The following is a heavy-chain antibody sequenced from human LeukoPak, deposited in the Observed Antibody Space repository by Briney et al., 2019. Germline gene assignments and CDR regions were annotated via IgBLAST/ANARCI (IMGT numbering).Heavy chain of an antibody. V-gene: IGHV1-2*02. J-gene: IGHJ4*02. CDR1: GYTFTGYY. CDR3: ARDILWFGEFRYYFDY. D-gene: IGHD3-10*01. CDR2: INPNSGGT. Sequence: ASVKVSCKASGYTFTGYYMHWVRQAPGQGLEWMGWINPNSGGTNYAQKFQGRVTMTRDTSISTAYMELSRLRSDDTAVYYCARDILWFGEFRYYFDYWGQGTLVTVSS.